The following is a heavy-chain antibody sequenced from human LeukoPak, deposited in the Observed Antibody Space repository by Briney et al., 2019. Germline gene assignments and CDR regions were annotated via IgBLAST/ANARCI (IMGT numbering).Heavy chain of an antibody. CDR3: ARDREAYYYGSGSFGWFDP. Sequence: ASVKVSCKASGYTFTGYYMHWVRQAPGQGLEWMGWINPNSGGTNYAQKFQGRVTVTRDTSISTAYMGLSRLRSDDTAVYYCARDREAYYYGSGSFGWFDPWGQGTLVTVSS. J-gene: IGHJ5*02. CDR1: GYTFTGYY. CDR2: INPNSGGT. D-gene: IGHD3-10*01. V-gene: IGHV1-2*02.